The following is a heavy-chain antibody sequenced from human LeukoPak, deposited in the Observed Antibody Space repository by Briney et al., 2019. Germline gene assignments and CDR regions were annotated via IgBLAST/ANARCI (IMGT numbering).Heavy chain of an antibody. V-gene: IGHV3-23*01. Sequence: PGGSLRLSCAASGFTFGNYAMSWVRQAPGKGLEWVSVISDIGGNTRYADSVKGRFTISRDNSKNTLYLQMNNLRAEDTAVYYCANGREIYANVEDWGQGTLVTVSS. D-gene: IGHD2-8*01. CDR2: ISDIGGNT. J-gene: IGHJ4*02. CDR1: GFTFGNYA. CDR3: ANGREIYANVED.